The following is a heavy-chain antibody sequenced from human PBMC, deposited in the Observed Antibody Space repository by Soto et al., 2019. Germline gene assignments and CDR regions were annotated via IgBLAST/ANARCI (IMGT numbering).Heavy chain of an antibody. CDR2: ISGSGVST. CDR3: AKYYALAGRAYYYYGMDA. V-gene: IGHV3-23*01. J-gene: IGHJ6*02. CDR1: RFTLSNYA. D-gene: IGHD3-16*01. Sequence: LRLSCAASRFTLSNYAMTWVRQAPGKGLEWVSLISGSGVSTYYADSVKGRFTISRDNSKNTVFLQMSSLRAEDTAIYYCAKYYALAGRAYYYYGMDAWGQGTTVTVSS.